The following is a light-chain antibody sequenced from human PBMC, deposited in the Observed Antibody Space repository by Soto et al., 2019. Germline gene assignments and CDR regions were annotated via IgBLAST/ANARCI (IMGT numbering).Light chain of an antibody. Sequence: EIVMTQSPATLSVSPGEGATLSCRASQSVSSNLAWYQQKPGQAPRLIVYGASTRATGIPARFSGSGSGTEFTLTISGLQSEDFAVYYCQQYNLWPPYTFGQGTKLEIK. CDR1: QSVSSN. CDR2: GAS. CDR3: QQYNLWPPYT. J-gene: IGKJ2*01. V-gene: IGKV3-15*01.